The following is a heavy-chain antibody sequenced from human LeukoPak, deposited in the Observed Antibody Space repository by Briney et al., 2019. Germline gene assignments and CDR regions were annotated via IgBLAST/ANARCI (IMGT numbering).Heavy chain of an antibody. J-gene: IGHJ3*02. D-gene: IGHD2-2*01. CDR3: ARMPVVPAASDAFDI. Sequence: SETLPLTCTVSGGSISSYYWSWIRQPAGKGLEWIGRIYTSGSTNYNPSLKSRVTMSVDTSKNQFSLKLSSVTAADTAVYYCARMPVVPAASDAFDIWGQGTMVTVSS. CDR1: GGSISSYY. CDR2: IYTSGST. V-gene: IGHV4-4*07.